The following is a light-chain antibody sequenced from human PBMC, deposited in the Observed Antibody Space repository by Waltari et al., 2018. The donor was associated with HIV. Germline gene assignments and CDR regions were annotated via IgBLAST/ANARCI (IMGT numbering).Light chain of an antibody. CDR1: SPTIGSNP. Sequence: QSVLTPPPLVSGTPGQRVTISCFGSSPTIGSNPLNWYQQVPGTAPKLLIYSKHQRPPRVPDRFSGAKSGTSASLAISGLQSEDEAYYYCAARDDSLNGHLVFGGGTKLTVL. CDR2: SKH. V-gene: IGLV1-44*01. J-gene: IGLJ3*02. CDR3: AARDDSLNGHLV.